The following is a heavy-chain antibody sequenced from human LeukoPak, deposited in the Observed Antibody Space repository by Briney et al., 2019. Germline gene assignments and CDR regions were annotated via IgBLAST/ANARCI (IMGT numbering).Heavy chain of an antibody. CDR3: ASNYYDSSGYLGSY. CDR1: GGSISSYY. V-gene: IGHV4-59*01. CDR2: IYYSGST. Sequence: SETLSLTCTVSGGSISSYYWSWIRQPPGKGLEWIGYIYYSGSTNYNPSLKSRVTISVDTSKNQFSLKLSSVTAADTAVYYCASNYYDSSGYLGSYWGQGTLVTVSS. J-gene: IGHJ4*02. D-gene: IGHD3-22*01.